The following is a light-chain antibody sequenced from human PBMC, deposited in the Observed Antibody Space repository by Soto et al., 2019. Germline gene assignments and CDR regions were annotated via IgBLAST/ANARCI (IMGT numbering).Light chain of an antibody. CDR2: DAS. CDR1: QSISSW. J-gene: IGKJ4*01. Sequence: GDRVTITCRASQSISSWLAWYQQKPGKAPKLLIYDASSLESGVPSRFSGSGSGTDFTLTISRLEPEDFAVYHCQQYGRSPLTFGGGTKVDIK. CDR3: QQYGRSPLT. V-gene: IGKV1-5*01.